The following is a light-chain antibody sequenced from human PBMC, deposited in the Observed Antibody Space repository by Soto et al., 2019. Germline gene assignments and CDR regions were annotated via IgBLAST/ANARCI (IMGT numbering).Light chain of an antibody. Sequence: QSALTQPPSASGSPGQSVTISCTGTSSDVGGHNYVSWYQQHPGKAPKLIIYDVNKRPSGVPDRFSGSKSGNTASLTVSGVQAEDEADYYCNSYAGTKNLVFGGGTKLTVL. J-gene: IGLJ2*01. CDR3: NSYAGTKNLV. CDR2: DVN. CDR1: SSDVGGHNY. V-gene: IGLV2-8*01.